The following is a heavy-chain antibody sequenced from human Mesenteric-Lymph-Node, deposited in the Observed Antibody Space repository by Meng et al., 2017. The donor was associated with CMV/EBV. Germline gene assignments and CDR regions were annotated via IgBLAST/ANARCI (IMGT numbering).Heavy chain of an antibody. D-gene: IGHD2-21*01. CDR2: VYYTGNT. V-gene: IGHV4-61*01. J-gene: IGHJ4*02. CDR1: GGSVSSGPYY. CDR3: AGSLCVGDCSIDY. Sequence: SETLSLTCTVSGGSVSSGPYYWSWIRQPPGKGLEWVAYVYYTGNTNYNPSLKNRVTISVDTSKNQFSLKVTSVTTADTAVYYCAGSLCVGDCSIDYWGQGTLVTVSS.